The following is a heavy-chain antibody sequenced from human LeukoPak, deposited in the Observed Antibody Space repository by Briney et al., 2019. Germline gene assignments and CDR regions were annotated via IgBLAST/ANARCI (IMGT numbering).Heavy chain of an antibody. CDR3: AKGWQQPDDC. V-gene: IGHV3-30-3*01. D-gene: IGHD5-24*01. Sequence: GGSLRLSCAPSGFTFSSYATHWVRQAPGKGLEWVAVISHAGSNKFYADSVRGRVTISRDNSKNTLYLQMDSLTADDTAVYYCAKGWQQPDDCWGQGTLVTVSS. CDR2: ISHAGSNK. J-gene: IGHJ4*02. CDR1: GFTFSSYA.